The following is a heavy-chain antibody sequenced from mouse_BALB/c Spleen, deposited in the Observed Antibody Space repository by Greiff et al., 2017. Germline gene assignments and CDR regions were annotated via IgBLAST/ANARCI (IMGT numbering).Heavy chain of an antibody. CDR1: GFTFSSYA. CDR3: AREGLLPFDY. V-gene: IGHV5-6-5*01. Sequence: EVKLVESGGGLVKPGGSLKLSCAASGFTFSSYAMSWVRQTPEKRLEWVASISSGGSTYYPDSVKGRFTISRDNARNILYLQMSSLRSEDTAMYYCAREGLLPFDYWGQGTTLTVSS. J-gene: IGHJ2*01. CDR2: ISSGGST. D-gene: IGHD3-1*01.